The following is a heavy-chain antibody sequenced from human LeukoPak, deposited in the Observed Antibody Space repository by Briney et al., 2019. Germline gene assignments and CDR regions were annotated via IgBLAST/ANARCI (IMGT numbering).Heavy chain of an antibody. CDR3: ARDPSPGNIDPY. J-gene: IGHJ4*02. CDR1: GGTFSSYA. CDR2: IIPILGIA. Sequence: GASVKVSCKASGGTFSSYAISWVRQAPGQGLEWMGRIIPILGIANYAQKFQGRVTITADKSTSTAYMELSSLRSEDTAVYYCARDPSPGNIDPYWGQGTLVTVSS. V-gene: IGHV1-69*04. D-gene: IGHD2/OR15-2a*01.